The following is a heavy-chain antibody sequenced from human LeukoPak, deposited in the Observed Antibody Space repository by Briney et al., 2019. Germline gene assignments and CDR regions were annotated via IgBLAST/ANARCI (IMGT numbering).Heavy chain of an antibody. CDR3: AREPRVNYHDSSGYPYYYYYYMDV. CDR1: GFTFSNYW. CDR2: IKQDGSEK. D-gene: IGHD3-22*01. Sequence: GGSLRLSCAASGFTFSNYWMSWVRQAPGKGLEWVANIKQDGSEKYYVDSVKGRFTVSRDNAKNSLYLQMNSLRAEDTAVYYCAREPRVNYHDSSGYPYYYYYYMDVWGKGTTVTVSS. J-gene: IGHJ6*03. V-gene: IGHV3-7*01.